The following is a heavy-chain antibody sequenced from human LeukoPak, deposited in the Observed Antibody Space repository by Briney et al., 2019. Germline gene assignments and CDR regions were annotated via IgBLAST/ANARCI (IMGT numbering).Heavy chain of an antibody. Sequence: SETLSLTCTDPGGSISSSSYYWGWIRQPPGKWLEWIGSIYYSASTYSNTSLKSRVTISVETSKNQFSLKLTSVTATTTAGYYCARQRLTMVRGVRGRDFDYWGQGTLVTVSS. CDR1: GGSISSSSYY. CDR3: ARQRLTMVRGVRGRDFDY. V-gene: IGHV4-39*01. D-gene: IGHD3-10*01. J-gene: IGHJ4*01. CDR2: IYYSAST.